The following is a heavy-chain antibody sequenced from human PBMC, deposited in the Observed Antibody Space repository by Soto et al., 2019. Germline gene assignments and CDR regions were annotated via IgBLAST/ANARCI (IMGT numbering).Heavy chain of an antibody. CDR2: INPNGGST. CDR1: GYIFTNYY. CDR3: ARGVSRASSITGTTEYYFDY. D-gene: IGHD1-7*01. J-gene: IGHJ4*02. Sequence: GASVKVSCKASGYIFTNYYIHWVRQAPGQGLEWMAIINPNGGSTNCAQEFQGRITLTRDTSTSTVYMDLSSLTSEDTAVYYCARGVSRASSITGTTEYYFDYWGQGTLVTVSS. V-gene: IGHV1-46*01.